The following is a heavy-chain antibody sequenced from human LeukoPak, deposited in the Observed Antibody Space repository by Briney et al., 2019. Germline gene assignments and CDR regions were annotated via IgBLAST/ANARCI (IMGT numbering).Heavy chain of an antibody. CDR2: INRSGST. CDR1: GGSFSGYY. CDR3: ARRSYSSSWTFDY. D-gene: IGHD6-13*01. Sequence: SETLSLTCAVYGGSFSGYYWSWIRQPPGKGLEWIGEINRSGSTNYNPSLKSRVTISVDTSKNQFSLKLSSVTAADTAVYYCARRSYSSSWTFDYWGQGTLVTVSS. V-gene: IGHV4-34*01. J-gene: IGHJ4*02.